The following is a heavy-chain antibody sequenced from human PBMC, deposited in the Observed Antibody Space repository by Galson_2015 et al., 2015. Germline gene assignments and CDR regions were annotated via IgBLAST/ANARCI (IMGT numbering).Heavy chain of an antibody. V-gene: IGHV3-73*01. D-gene: IGHD1-1*01. CDR3: SRHSRDSGTWNEFDY. CDR1: GFIFSDPA. CDR2: IRNKGDNYAT. J-gene: IGHJ4*02. Sequence: SLRLSCAASGFIFSDPAMHWVRQPSGKGLEWVGRIRNKGDNYATVYGGSVKGRFTISRDDSKNTAYLEMNSLKTEDTAVYYCSRHSRDSGTWNEFDYWGQGTLVTVSS.